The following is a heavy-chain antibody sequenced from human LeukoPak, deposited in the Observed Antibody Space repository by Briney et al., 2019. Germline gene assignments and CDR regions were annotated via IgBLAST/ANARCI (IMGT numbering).Heavy chain of an antibody. CDR3: AKVLIAAAAGGPRYYYYVDV. J-gene: IGHJ6*03. CDR2: IWYDGSNK. Sequence: GGSLRLSCVASGFTFSSYWMTWVRQAPGKGLEWVAFIWYDGSNKYYADSVKGRFTISRDNSKNTLYLQMNSLRAEDTAVYYCAKVLIAAAAGGPRYYYYVDVWGKGTTVTISS. CDR1: GFTFSSYW. V-gene: IGHV3-30*02. D-gene: IGHD6-13*01.